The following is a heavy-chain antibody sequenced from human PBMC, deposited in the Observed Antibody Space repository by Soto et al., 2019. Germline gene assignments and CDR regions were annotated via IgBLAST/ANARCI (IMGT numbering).Heavy chain of an antibody. D-gene: IGHD4-4*01. CDR1: GFTFSSYG. V-gene: IGHV3-30*18. Sequence: PGGSLRLSCAASGFTFSSYGMHWVRQAPGKGLEWVAVISYDGSNKYYADSVKGRFTISRDNSKNTLYLQMNSLRAEDTAVYYCAKDSSPTRTTHHYYMDVWGKGTTVTVSS. CDR3: AKDSSPTRTTHHYYMDV. J-gene: IGHJ6*03. CDR2: ISYDGSNK.